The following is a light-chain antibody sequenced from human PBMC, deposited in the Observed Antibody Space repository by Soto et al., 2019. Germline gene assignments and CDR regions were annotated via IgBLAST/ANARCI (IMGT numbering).Light chain of an antibody. CDR2: GAS. CDR3: QQYNNWPIT. V-gene: IGKV3-15*01. Sequence: EIVMTQSPATLSVSPGERGTLSCRASQSVSRNLAWYQQKPGQAPRLLIYGASTRVTGIPDRFTGSGSGTGFTLTISSLQSEDFALFYCQQYNNWPITFGQGTRLEI. J-gene: IGKJ5*01. CDR1: QSVSRN.